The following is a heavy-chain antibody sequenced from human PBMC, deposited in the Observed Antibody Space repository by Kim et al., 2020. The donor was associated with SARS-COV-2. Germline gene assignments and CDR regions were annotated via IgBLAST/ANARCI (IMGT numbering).Heavy chain of an antibody. CDR1: GGTFSSYA. V-gene: IGHV1-69*04. D-gene: IGHD3-22*01. Sequence: SVKVSCKASGGTFSSYAISWVRQAPGQGLEWMGRIIPILGIANYAQKFQGRVTITADKSTSTAYMELSSLRSEDTAVYYCAPYYYDSSGGQWGQGTLVTVSS. J-gene: IGHJ4*02. CDR3: APYYYDSSGGQ. CDR2: IIPILGIA.